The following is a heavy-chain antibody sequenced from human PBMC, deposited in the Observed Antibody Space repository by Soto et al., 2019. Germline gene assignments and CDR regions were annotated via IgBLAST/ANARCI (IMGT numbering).Heavy chain of an antibody. J-gene: IGHJ4*02. CDR2: IHYSGST. CDR1: GGSISSYY. Sequence: SETLSLTCTVSGGSISSYYWSWIRQPPGKGLEWIGYIHYSGSTNYNPSLKSRVTISLDTSNNQISLKLNSVTAADTAVYYCARFCETSVSKFLEWLLHDYWGQGTLVTVSS. D-gene: IGHD3-3*01. CDR3: ARFCETSVSKFLEWLLHDY. V-gene: IGHV4-59*01.